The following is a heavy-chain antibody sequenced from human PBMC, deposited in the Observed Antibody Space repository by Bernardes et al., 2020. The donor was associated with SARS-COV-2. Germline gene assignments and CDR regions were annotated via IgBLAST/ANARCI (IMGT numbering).Heavy chain of an antibody. CDR2: IFYRGNT. J-gene: IGHJ4*02. CDR1: GGSINPYY. CDR3: ARRSRYGYSSGWYYFDH. V-gene: IGHV4-59*01. D-gene: IGHD6-19*01. Sequence: SETLSLTCTVSGGSINPYYWSWIRQPPGKGLEWIGYIFYRGNTDYNPSLKSRATISLDTSKNQFSLKLNSVTAADTAVYFCARRSRYGYSSGWYYFDHWGQGTLVTVSS.